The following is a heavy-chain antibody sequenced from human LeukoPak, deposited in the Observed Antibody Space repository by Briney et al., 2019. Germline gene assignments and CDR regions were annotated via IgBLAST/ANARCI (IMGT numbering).Heavy chain of an antibody. D-gene: IGHD1-26*01. V-gene: IGHV3-23*01. CDR2: ISGSGGST. CDR1: GFTFSFYD. J-gene: IGHJ4*02. CDR3: AKDRRQGGRLHYFDY. Sequence: PGGSLRLSCAASGFTFSFYDMSWVRQVPGKGLEWVSTISGSGGSTNYPDSVRGRFTISRDNSKNTLNLQMNSLRAEDTAVYFCAKDRRQGGRLHYFDYWGQGALVTVSS.